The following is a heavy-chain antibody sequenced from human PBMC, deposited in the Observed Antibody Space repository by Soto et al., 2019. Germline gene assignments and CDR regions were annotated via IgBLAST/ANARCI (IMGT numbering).Heavy chain of an antibody. CDR3: TRGARGEAWI. V-gene: IGHV3-66*01. D-gene: IGHD3-10*01. CDR1: LFTFSSYA. CDR2: VFKDGNT. Sequence: SLRLSCTSSLFTFSSYAMHLVRQAPGKVPEWLSVVFKDGNTYYADSVKGRFITSRDFSKNTLFLQMNSLRAEDTATYYCTRGARGEAWIWGQGTPVTVSS. J-gene: IGHJ1*01.